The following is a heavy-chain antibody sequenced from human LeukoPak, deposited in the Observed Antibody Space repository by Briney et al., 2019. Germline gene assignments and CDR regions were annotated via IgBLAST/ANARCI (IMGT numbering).Heavy chain of an antibody. CDR3: ARDKVDGGFGY. V-gene: IGHV3-66*01. CDR2: IYSGGST. CDR1: GFTVSSNY. J-gene: IGHJ4*02. D-gene: IGHD3-10*01. Sequence: AGGSLRLSCAASGFTVSSNYMSWVRQAPGKGLEWVSVIYSGGSTYYADSVKGRFTISRDNSKNTLCLQMTSLRAEDTAVYYCARDKVDGGFGYWGQGTLVTVSS.